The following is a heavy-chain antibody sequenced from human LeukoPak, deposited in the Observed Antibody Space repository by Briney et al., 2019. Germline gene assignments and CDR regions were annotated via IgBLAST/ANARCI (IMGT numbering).Heavy chain of an antibody. V-gene: IGHV3-7*01. Sequence: GGSLRLSCAASGFALSTYWMSRVRQAPGKGMEWVANIKEDGSEKYYVDSVKGRFTISRDNAKNSLYLQMNSLRAEDTAVYYCARAKGYLYSSSWALSFDYWGQGTLVTVSS. CDR1: GFALSTYW. D-gene: IGHD6-13*01. CDR3: ARAKGYLYSSSWALSFDY. CDR2: IKEDGSEK. J-gene: IGHJ4*02.